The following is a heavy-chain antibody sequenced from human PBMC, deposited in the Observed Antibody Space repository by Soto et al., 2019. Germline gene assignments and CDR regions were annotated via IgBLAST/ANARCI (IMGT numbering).Heavy chain of an antibody. D-gene: IGHD5-18*01. CDR3: TRVLGYTFEPGKTRYYAMDV. V-gene: IGHV1-69*01. CDR1: GGTFSKYA. CDR2: LNPVFGSP. J-gene: IGHJ6*02. Sequence: QVQLVQSGAEVKKPGSSVTVSCKTSGGTFSKYAINWVRQAPGQRLEWMGLLNPVFGSPIYAQKFQGRITITADESTSTAYMDLSSLRSEDTAVYYCTRVLGYTFEPGKTRYYAMDVWGQGTTVSVSS.